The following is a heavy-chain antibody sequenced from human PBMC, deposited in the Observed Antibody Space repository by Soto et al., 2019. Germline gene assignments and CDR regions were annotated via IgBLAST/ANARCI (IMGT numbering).Heavy chain of an antibody. J-gene: IGHJ4*02. CDR2: ISDSSSYI. CDR1: DFTFSIYT. D-gene: IGHD1-1*01. CDR3: ARVRSTGSGYFDY. V-gene: IGHV3-21*06. Sequence: SLRLSCAASDFTFSIYTMTWVRQAPGKGLEWVSSISDSSSYIYYADSVKGRFTISRDNAKNALYLQMNSLRPEDTAVYYCARVRSTGSGYFDYWGPGTLVTVSS.